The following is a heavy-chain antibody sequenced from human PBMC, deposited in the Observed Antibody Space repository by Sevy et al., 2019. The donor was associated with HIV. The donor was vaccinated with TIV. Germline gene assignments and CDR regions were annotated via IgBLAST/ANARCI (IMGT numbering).Heavy chain of an antibody. D-gene: IGHD2-21*02. Sequence: GGSLRLSCGASGFSFDTYSMNWVRQAPGKGLEWISYISGTSRTTYYADSVKGRFTISRDNSKDTLFLQMNSLTPEDTAVYYCARGGGYCGGDCYSIDYWGQGALVTVSS. CDR2: ISGTSRTT. V-gene: IGHV3-48*01. J-gene: IGHJ4*02. CDR1: GFSFDTYS. CDR3: ARGGGYCGGDCYSIDY.